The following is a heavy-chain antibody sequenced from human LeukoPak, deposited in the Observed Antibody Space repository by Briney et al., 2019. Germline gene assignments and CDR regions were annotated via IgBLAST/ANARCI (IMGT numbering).Heavy chain of an antibody. CDR2: INTNTGNP. Sequence: ASVKVSCKASGYTFTSFAMNWVRQAPGQGLEWMGWINTNTGNPTYAQGFTGRFVFSLDTSVSMAYLQISSLKAEDTAVYYCARERQWLEVGNWFDPWGQGTLVTVSS. CDR3: ARERQWLEVGNWFDP. CDR1: GYTFTSFA. D-gene: IGHD6-19*01. J-gene: IGHJ5*02. V-gene: IGHV7-4-1*04.